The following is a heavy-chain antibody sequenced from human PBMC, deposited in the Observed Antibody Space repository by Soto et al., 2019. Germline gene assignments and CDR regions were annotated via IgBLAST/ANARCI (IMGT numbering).Heavy chain of an antibody. J-gene: IGHJ6*01. D-gene: IGHD2-15*01. CDR1: GYTFSSYG. Sequence: ASVKVSCKASGYTFSSYGISWVRQAPGQGLEWMGWISAYNGNTNYAQKLQGRVTMTTDTSTSTAYMELRSLRSDDTAVYYCAKVGYSAYYYYYGMDVWVQGTTVSVS. CDR2: ISAYNGNT. CDR3: AKVGYSAYYYYYGMDV. V-gene: IGHV1-18*01.